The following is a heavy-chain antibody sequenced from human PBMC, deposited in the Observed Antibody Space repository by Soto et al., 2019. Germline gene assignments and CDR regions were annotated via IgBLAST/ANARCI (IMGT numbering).Heavy chain of an antibody. Sequence: QMTLKESGPTRVKPTQTLTLTCTFSGFSLTTSGVGVGWIRKTPGKALEWLAVIYWDDDKRYSPSLRNRLTITKDTSKNQVVLTMAYMDPVDTGTYFCAHRGYMYGNWDHGYFDYWGQGALVTVS. CDR1: GFSLTTSGVG. CDR2: IYWDDDK. V-gene: IGHV2-5*02. CDR3: AHRGYMYGNWDHGYFDY. J-gene: IGHJ4*02. D-gene: IGHD5-18*01.